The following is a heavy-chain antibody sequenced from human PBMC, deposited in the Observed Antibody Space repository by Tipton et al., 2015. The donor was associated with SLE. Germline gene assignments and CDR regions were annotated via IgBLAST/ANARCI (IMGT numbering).Heavy chain of an antibody. V-gene: IGHV3-11*04. Sequence: QLVQSGGGLVKPGGSLRLSCAASGFPFSDYYMSWIRQAPGKGLEWLSYKGSSGTTIYHADSLEGRFTISRDNARNSLYLQMNSLRAEDTAVYYCATELLDVFDYWGQGTLVTVSS. CDR2: KGSSGTTI. CDR3: ATELLDVFDY. CDR1: GFPFSDYY. D-gene: IGHD2-21*02. J-gene: IGHJ4*02.